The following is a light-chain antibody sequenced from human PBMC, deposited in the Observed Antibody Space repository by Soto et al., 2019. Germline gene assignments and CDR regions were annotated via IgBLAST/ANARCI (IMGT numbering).Light chain of an antibody. CDR3: YSAADKV. CDR1: VLAKKY. CDR2: KDS. Sequence: SYELTQPSSVSVSPGQTARITCSGDVLAKKYARWFQQKPGQAPVQVIYKDSERPSGIPERFSGSSSGTTVTLTISGAQVEDEADYYCYSAADKVFGGGTKLTVL. J-gene: IGLJ2*01. V-gene: IGLV3-27*01.